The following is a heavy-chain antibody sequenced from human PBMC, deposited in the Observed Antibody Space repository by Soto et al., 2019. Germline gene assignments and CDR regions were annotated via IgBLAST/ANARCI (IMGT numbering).Heavy chain of an antibody. CDR1: GFIFNSYG. J-gene: IGHJ2*01. CDR2: ISYDGINK. Sequence: QVQLVESGGGVVQPGRSLRLSCAASGFIFNSYGMHWVRQAPGKGLEWVAVISYDGINKYYADSVKGRFTISRDNYKDTLFLQMNSLGAEDTAVYYCAKDAQRPSERPVLGRSYYDSGAYPKYFDLWGRGTLVTVSS. D-gene: IGHD3-22*01. V-gene: IGHV3-30*18. CDR3: AKDAQRPSERPVLGRSYYDSGAYPKYFDL.